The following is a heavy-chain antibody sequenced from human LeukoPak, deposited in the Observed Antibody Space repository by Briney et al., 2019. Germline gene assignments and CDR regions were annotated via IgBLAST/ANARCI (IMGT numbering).Heavy chain of an antibody. CDR2: MYPGDSET. J-gene: IGHJ3*02. D-gene: IGHD6-19*01. V-gene: IGHV5-51*01. CDR3: ARTDSNNRGWYGTFDI. Sequence: GESLKISVKGSGYSFTGYWIGWVRQMPGKGLEWMGIMYPGDSETRYSPSFQGQVTISADKSISTAYLQWSSLKASDTAMYYCARTDSNNRGWYGTFDIWGQGTMVTVSS. CDR1: GYSFTGYW.